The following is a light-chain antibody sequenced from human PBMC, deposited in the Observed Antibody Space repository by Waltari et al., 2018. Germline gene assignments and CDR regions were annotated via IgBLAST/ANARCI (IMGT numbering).Light chain of an antibody. V-gene: IGLV3-1*01. CDR3: QTWDSTTTWI. CDR2: END. CDR1: GWGGQF. J-gene: IGLJ2*01. Sequence: SYELTQPPSVSVSPGQTPHLTCSGYGWGGQFVFWYQQKPGQSPVVVIYENDQRPSGAPERFSGSNSGDTATLTISGTLAMDEADYYCQTWDSTTTWIFGGGTKLTVL.